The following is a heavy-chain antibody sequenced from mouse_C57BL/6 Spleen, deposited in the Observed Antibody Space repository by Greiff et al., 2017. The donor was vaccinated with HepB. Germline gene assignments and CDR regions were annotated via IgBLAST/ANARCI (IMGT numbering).Heavy chain of an antibody. D-gene: IGHD1-1*01. CDR1: GFTFSDYY. CDR3: ARALYYYGSSYYFDY. V-gene: IGHV5-16*01. CDR2: INYDGSST. J-gene: IGHJ2*01. Sequence: EVMLVESEGGLVQPGSSMKLSCTASGFTFSDYYMACVRQVPEKGLEWVANINYDGSSTYYLDSLKSRFIISRDNAKNILYLQMSSLKSEDTATYYCARALYYYGSSYYFDYWGQGTTLTVSS.